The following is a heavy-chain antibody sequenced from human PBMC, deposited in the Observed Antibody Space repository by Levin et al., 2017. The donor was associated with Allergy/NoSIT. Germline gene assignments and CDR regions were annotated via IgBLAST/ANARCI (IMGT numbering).Heavy chain of an antibody. J-gene: IGHJ4*02. CDR3: ARDMVPSGLAFDC. CDR2: INQDGSQK. V-gene: IGHV3-7*04. Sequence: GESLKISCAASGFTFSSFWMAWVRQAPGKGLEWVASINQDGSQKYYVDSVRGRFTISRDNAKNSLELQMNSLRAEDTAVFYCARDMVPSGLAFDCWGQGTLVTVSS. D-gene: IGHD2-2*01. CDR1: GFTFSSFW.